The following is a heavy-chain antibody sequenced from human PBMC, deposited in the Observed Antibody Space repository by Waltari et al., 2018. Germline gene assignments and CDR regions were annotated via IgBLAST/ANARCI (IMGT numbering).Heavy chain of an antibody. CDR1: GGSISSSNW. D-gene: IGHD6-13*01. V-gene: IGHV4-4*02. CDR3: AVIAAAGTSWDYYYGMDV. CDR2: IYHSGRN. Sequence: QVQLQESGPGLVKPSGTLSLTCAVSGGSISSSNWWSWVRHPPGTGLEWIGEIYHSGRNNDNRTLKGGVTRSVDKSKNQVSLKLRSVTAAGTAVYYWAVIAAAGTSWDYYYGMDVWGQGTTVTVSS. J-gene: IGHJ6*02.